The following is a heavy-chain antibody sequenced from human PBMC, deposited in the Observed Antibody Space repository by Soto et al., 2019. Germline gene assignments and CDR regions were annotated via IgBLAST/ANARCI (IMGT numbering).Heavy chain of an antibody. CDR1: GYTFTSYG. D-gene: IGHD5-12*01. Sequence: ASVKVSCKASGYTFTSYGISWVRQAPGQGLEWMGWISAYNGNTNYAQKLQGRVTMTTDTSTSTAYMELRSLRSDDTAVYYCARERRIYWNWYFDLWGRGTLVTVSS. CDR3: ARERRIYWNWYFDL. CDR2: ISAYNGNT. J-gene: IGHJ2*01. V-gene: IGHV1-18*01.